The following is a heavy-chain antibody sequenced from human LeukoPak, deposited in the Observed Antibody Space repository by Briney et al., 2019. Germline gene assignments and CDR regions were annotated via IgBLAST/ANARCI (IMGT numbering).Heavy chain of an antibody. D-gene: IGHD5-24*01. J-gene: IGHJ5*02. V-gene: IGHV4-4*07. Sequence: SETLSLTCTVSGGSISSYYWSWIRQPAGKGLEWIGRIYTSGSTNYNPSLKSRVTISVDTSKNQFSLKLSSVTAADTAVYYCASGDGYMNWFDPWGQGTLVTVSS. CDR1: GGSISSYY. CDR2: IYTSGST. CDR3: ASGDGYMNWFDP.